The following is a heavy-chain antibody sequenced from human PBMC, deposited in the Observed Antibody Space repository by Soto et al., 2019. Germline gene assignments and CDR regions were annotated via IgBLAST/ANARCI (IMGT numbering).Heavy chain of an antibody. CDR1: GYTFTSYG. J-gene: IGHJ4*02. CDR3: ARAAAIGMNDY. D-gene: IGHD1-20*01. CDR2: ISAYNGNK. V-gene: IGHV1-18*01. Sequence: QVQLVQSGAEVKKPGASVKVSCKASGYTFTSYGISWVRQAPGQGLEWMGWISAYNGNKKYAQKLQGRVTMTTDTYTRTAYMELRSLRSVDTAVYYCARAAAIGMNDYWGQGTLVTVSS.